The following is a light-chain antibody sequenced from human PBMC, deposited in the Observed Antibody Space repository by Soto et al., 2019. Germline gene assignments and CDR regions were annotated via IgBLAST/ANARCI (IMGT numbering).Light chain of an antibody. Sequence: QSALTQPASVSGSPGQSITISCTGTSSDVGAYNYVSWYQQHPGKAPKLLIYDVRYRPSGVSNRFSCSKSGNTASLIISGLQAEDEAYYYCSSFTSRHTYVFGSGTKVTVL. CDR3: SSFTSRHTYV. CDR1: SSDVGAYNY. CDR2: DVR. J-gene: IGLJ1*01. V-gene: IGLV2-14*01.